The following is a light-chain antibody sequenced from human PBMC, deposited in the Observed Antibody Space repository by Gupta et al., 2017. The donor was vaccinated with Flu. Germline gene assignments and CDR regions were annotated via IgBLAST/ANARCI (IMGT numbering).Light chain of an antibody. CDR1: QSVSSY. J-gene: IGKJ4*01. V-gene: IGKV3-11*01. Sequence: EIVLTQSPATLSLSPGERATLTFRASQSVSSYLAWYQQKPGQAPRLLIYDASDRSTGIPARFNGSSSGTDFTLTISRRAPEDFAVYYSQQRGNWPITFGRGTKVEIK. CDR2: DAS. CDR3: QQRGNWPIT.